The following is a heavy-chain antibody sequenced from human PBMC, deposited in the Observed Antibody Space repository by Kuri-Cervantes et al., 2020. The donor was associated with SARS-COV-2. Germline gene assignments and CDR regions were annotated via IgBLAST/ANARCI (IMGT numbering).Heavy chain of an antibody. CDR2: IKSKTDGGTT. Sequence: GESLKISCAASGFTFSNAWVNWVRQAPGKGLEWVGRIKSKTDGGTTDYAAPVKGRFTVSRDDSKNTLYLQMNSLKTEDTAVYYCTTRVLRYFDWAENWFDPWGQGTLVTVSS. CDR1: GFTFSNAW. CDR3: TTRVLRYFDWAENWFDP. D-gene: IGHD3-9*01. V-gene: IGHV3-15*01. J-gene: IGHJ5*02.